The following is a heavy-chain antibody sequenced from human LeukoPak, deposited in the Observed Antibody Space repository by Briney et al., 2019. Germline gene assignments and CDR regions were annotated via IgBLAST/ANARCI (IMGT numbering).Heavy chain of an antibody. J-gene: IGHJ4*02. D-gene: IGHD3-3*01. CDR3: ARDGTGIWSGRDY. CDR1: GFTFSSYW. CDR2: IKQDGSEI. Sequence: GGSLRLSCAASGFTFSSYWMSWVRQAPGKGLEWVANIKQDGSEIYYVDSVKGRFTISRDNAKNSLFLQMNSLRAEDTALYHCARDGTGIWSGRDYWGQGTLVTVSS. V-gene: IGHV3-7*01.